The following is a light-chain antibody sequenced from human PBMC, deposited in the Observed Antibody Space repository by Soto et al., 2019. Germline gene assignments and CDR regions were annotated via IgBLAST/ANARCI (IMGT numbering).Light chain of an antibody. CDR1: QSVSDW. J-gene: IGKJ2*01. CDR3: QHYNNYGVT. CDR2: KAS. Sequence: DLQMTQSPSTLSASVGDRVTITCRASQSVSDWLAWYQQKPGKAPKLLIYKASSLKSGVPSRFSGSGSGTEFTLTISSLQPDDFASYYCQHYNNYGVTFGQGTKLEIK. V-gene: IGKV1-5*03.